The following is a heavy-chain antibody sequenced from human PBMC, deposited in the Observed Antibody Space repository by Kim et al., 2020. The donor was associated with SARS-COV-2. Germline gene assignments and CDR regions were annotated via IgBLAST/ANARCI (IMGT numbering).Heavy chain of an antibody. CDR3: ARTRITMIVVVTHFDY. J-gene: IGHJ4*02. Sequence: LKSRVTISVDTSKNQLSLELRSVTAADTAVYYCARTRITMIVVVTHFDYWGQGTLVTVSS. D-gene: IGHD3-22*01. V-gene: IGHV4-31*02.